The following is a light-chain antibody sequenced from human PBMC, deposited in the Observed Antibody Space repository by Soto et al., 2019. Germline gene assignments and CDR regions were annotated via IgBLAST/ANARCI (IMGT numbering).Light chain of an antibody. V-gene: IGKV1-5*03. CDR3: QQYNTYSGT. J-gene: IGKJ1*01. CDR1: QSISNS. CDR2: KAS. Sequence: DIQMTQSPSTLSASVGDRVTVTCRASQSISNSLAWYQQKPGKAPKLLIYKASSLESGVPSRFSDSGSGTEFTLTISSLQPDDLATYYCQQYNTYSGTFGQGTKVEIK.